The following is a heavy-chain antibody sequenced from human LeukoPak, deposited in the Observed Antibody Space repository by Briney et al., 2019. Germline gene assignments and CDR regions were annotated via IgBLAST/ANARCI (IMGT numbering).Heavy chain of an antibody. Sequence: GGSLRLSCAASGFTFSSYAMSWVRQAPGKGLEWVSAISSSGDPTYYADSVKGQFTISRDNSRNTLYLQMNSLRAEDTAVYYCVKRLGPTRVFDYWGQGTLVTVSS. CDR1: GFTFSSYA. D-gene: IGHD4-11*01. J-gene: IGHJ4*02. CDR3: VKRLGPTRVFDY. CDR2: ISSSGDPT. V-gene: IGHV3-23*01.